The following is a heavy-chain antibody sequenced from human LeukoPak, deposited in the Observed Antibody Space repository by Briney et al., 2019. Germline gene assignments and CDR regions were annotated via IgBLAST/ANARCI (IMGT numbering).Heavy chain of an antibody. V-gene: IGHV3-21*01. CDR2: ISSSSSYI. D-gene: IGHD4-17*01. CDR3: AIVNYGDRRAFDI. J-gene: IGHJ3*02. Sequence: GSLRLSCAASGFTFSSYSMNWVRQAPGKGLEWVSSISSSSSYIYYADSVKGRFTISRDHAKNSLYLQINSLRADDTAVYYCAIVNYGDRRAFDIWGQGTMVTVSS. CDR1: GFTFSSYS.